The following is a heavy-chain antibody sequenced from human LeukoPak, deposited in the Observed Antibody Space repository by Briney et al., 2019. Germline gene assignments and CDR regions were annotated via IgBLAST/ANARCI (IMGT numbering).Heavy chain of an antibody. V-gene: IGHV3-7*03. D-gene: IGHD3-10*01. Sequence: SGGSLRLSCAASGFTFSSYWMSWVRQAPGKGLEWVANIKQDGSEKYYVDSVKGRFTISRDNAKNSLYLQMNSLRAEDTAVYYCVRDYTGLLWFGGLWYYFDYWGQGTLVAVSS. J-gene: IGHJ4*02. CDR3: VRDYTGLLWFGGLWYYFDY. CDR2: IKQDGSEK. CDR1: GFTFSSYW.